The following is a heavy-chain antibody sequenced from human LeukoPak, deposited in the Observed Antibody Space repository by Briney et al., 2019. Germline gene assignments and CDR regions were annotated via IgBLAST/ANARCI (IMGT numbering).Heavy chain of an antibody. CDR3: AKDHYSNYGYFQH. V-gene: IGHV3-23*01. CDR1: GYIFNDYY. Sequence: GGSLRLSCGAFGYIFNDYYMTWFRQAPGKAPEWLALIDPTGYNTYYADSVKGRFTISRDNSKNTLYLQMNSLRAEDTAVYYCAKDHYSNYGYFQHWGQGTLVTVSS. J-gene: IGHJ1*01. D-gene: IGHD4-11*01. CDR2: IDPTGYNT.